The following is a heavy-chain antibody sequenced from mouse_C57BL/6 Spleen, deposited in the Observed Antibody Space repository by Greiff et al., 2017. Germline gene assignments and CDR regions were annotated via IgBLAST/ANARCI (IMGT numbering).Heavy chain of an antibody. CDR2: IRLKSDNYAT. Sequence: EVKVVESGGGLVQPGGSMKLSCVASGFTFSNYWMNWVRQSPEKGLEWVAQIRLKSDNYATHYAESVKGRFTISRDDSKSSVYLQMNNLRAEDTGIYYCTAAGSSPHFDYWGQGTTLTVSS. D-gene: IGHD1-1*01. CDR3: TAAGSSPHFDY. J-gene: IGHJ2*01. V-gene: IGHV6-3*01. CDR1: GFTFSNYW.